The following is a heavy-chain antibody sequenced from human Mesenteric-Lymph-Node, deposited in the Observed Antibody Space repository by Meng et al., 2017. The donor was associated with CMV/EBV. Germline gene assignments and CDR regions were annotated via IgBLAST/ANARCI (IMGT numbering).Heavy chain of an antibody. J-gene: IGHJ6*02. CDR3: ARDTDVSITIFGVVTIYGMDV. V-gene: IGHV1-69*10. CDR2: IIPIPGIT. D-gene: IGHD3-3*01. Sequence: SVKVSCKASGGFFKNFAINWVRQAPGQGPEWMGSIIPIPGITKYAQKLQGRVTMTTDTSTSTAYMELRSLRSDDTAVYYCARDTDVSITIFGVVTIYGMDVWGQGTTVTVSS. CDR1: GGFFKNFA.